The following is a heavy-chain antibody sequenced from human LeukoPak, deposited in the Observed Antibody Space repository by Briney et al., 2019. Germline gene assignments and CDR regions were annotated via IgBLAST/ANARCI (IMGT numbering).Heavy chain of an antibody. CDR3: AREGGSGSYWNWFDP. D-gene: IGHD3-10*01. CDR2: INHSGST. J-gene: IGHJ5*02. V-gene: IGHV4-34*01. CDR1: GGSFSGYY. Sequence: SETLSLTCAVYGGSFSGYYWSWIRQPPGKGLEWIGEINHSGSTNYNPSLKSRVTISVDTSKNQFSLKLSSVTAADTAVYYCAREGGSGSYWNWFDPWGQGTLVTVSS.